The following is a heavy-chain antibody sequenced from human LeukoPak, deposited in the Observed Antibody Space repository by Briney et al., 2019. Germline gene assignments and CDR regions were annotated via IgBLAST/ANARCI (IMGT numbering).Heavy chain of an antibody. CDR1: YVSISSYY. Sequence: SETLSLTCSVSYVSISSYYWRWIRQPPRKGVEWIGCIYFSGSTNYRPSLKSRVTISVDTSKNQFSLTVRSVTAADTAVYYCARDPGPWAALDGFYDYYYGMDVWGQGTTVTVSS. J-gene: IGHJ6*02. D-gene: IGHD3-3*02. V-gene: IGHV4-59*01. CDR3: ARDPGPWAALDGFYDYYYGMDV. CDR2: IYFSGST.